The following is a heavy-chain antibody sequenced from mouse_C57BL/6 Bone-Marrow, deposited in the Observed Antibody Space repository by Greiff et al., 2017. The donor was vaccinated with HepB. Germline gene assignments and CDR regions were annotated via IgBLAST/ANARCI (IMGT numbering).Heavy chain of an antibody. V-gene: IGHV1-80*01. CDR3: AREDGYHYAMDY. CDR2: IYPGDGDT. CDR1: GYAFSSYW. D-gene: IGHD2-3*01. Sequence: QVQLQQSGAELVKPGASVKISCKASGYAFSSYWMNWVKQRPGKGLEWIGQIYPGDGDTNYNGKFKGKATLTADKSSSTAYMQLSSLTSEDSAVYFCAREDGYHYAMDYWGQGTSVTVSS. J-gene: IGHJ4*01.